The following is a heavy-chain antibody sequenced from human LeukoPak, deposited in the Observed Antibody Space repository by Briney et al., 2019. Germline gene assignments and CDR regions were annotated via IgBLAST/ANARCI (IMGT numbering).Heavy chain of an antibody. CDR2: IKEDGSEK. CDR3: ARLISSSARGYFDY. D-gene: IGHD6-6*01. CDR1: GFTFKEYW. Sequence: GGSLRLSCAASGFTFKEYWMSWARQAPGKGLEWVAFIKEDGSEKFYVDSVKDRFTISRDNAKNSLYLQMNSLRAEDTAVYYCARLISSSARGYFDYWGQGTLVTVSS. J-gene: IGHJ4*02. V-gene: IGHV3-7*03.